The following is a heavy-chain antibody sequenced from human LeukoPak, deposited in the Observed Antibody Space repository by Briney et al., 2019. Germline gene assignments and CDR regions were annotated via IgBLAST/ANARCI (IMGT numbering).Heavy chain of an antibody. V-gene: IGHV3-7*02. Sequence: QPGGSLRLSCAASGFTFSSFWMSWVRQAPGKGLEWVANIKQDGSAKYYVDSVKGRFTISRDSATNSVHLQMNSLRAEDTAVYYCGASGDYTWDSDYWGQGTLVTVSS. CDR1: GFTFSSFW. CDR3: GASGDYTWDSDY. D-gene: IGHD3-10*01. CDR2: IKQDGSAK. J-gene: IGHJ4*02.